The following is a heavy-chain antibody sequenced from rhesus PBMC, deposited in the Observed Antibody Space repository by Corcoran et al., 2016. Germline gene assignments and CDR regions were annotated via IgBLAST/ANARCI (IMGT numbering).Heavy chain of an antibody. CDR2: VGGDNDNT. D-gene: IGHD3-40*01. V-gene: IGHV4-127*01. CDR3: VCHPDRTNYEYRFDV. CDR1: GSSINRGYG. J-gene: IGHJ5-1*01. Sequence: QVQLQESGPGLVKPSETLSLTCAVFGSSINRGYGWSWIRSAQGQGLEWSGYVGGDNDNTKYNPSLQSRVTISKDTSKNQFSLTLNSVTAADTAVYFCVCHPDRTNYEYRFDVWGAGVLVTVSS.